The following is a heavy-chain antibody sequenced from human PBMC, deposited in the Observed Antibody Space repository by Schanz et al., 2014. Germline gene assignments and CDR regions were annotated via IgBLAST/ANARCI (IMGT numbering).Heavy chain of an antibody. CDR1: GFIFSSYG. D-gene: IGHD6-13*01. CDR2: IWYDGSNK. V-gene: IGHV3-33*01. Sequence: QVQLVESGGGVVQPGRSLRLSCAASGFIFSSYGLHWVRQAPGKGLEWVAFIWYDGSNKYYADSVKGRFTISRDNSKNTLYLQMNSLRAEDTSVYFCARVRRRIATPSTPSFRNYYYYAMDVWGQATTVIVSS. CDR3: ARVRRRIATPSTPSFRNYYYYAMDV. J-gene: IGHJ6*02.